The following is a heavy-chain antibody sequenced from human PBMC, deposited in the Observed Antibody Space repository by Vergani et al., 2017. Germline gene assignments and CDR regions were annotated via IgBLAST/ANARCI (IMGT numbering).Heavy chain of an antibody. J-gene: IGHJ1*01. CDR1: GFTSSYYG. CDR3: ATKSCGTPRCQIGYFRE. V-gene: IGHV3-30*03. CDR2: ISYDGTQK. D-gene: IGHD2-15*01. Sequence: QVHLVESGGGVVQPGRSLRLSCVVSGFTSSYYGMHWVRQAPGKGLEWVAVISYDGTQKYYADAVKGRFTISRDKSKSTLYLQMNNLRTEDTAVYYCATKSCGTPRCQIGYFREWGQGTLVTVSS.